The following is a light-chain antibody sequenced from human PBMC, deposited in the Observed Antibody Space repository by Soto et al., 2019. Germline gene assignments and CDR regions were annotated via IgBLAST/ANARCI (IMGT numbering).Light chain of an antibody. CDR3: QQTYSTPRT. CDR2: VAS. Sequence: DIQMTQSPSSLSASAGDRVTITCRASQSIARYLNWYRQKPGKGPELLIYVASNLQSGGPSRFSVSGFGTDFKPTISGLHPEAVATYYCQQTYSTPRTFGQGTKVDIK. CDR1: QSIARY. J-gene: IGKJ2*01. V-gene: IGKV1-39*01.